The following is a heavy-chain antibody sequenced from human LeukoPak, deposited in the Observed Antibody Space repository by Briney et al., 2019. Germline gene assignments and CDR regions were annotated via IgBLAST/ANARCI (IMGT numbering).Heavy chain of an antibody. J-gene: IGHJ4*02. V-gene: IGHV3-23*01. CDR2: ISGSGDNT. CDR1: GFTFSSYA. D-gene: IGHD1-20*01. Sequence: GGSLRLSCAASGFTFSSYAMTWVRQAPGKGLEWVSAISGSGDNTYYAESVKGRFTISRDNSKNTLYLQMNSLRVEDTAVYYCARATNNWYPGFDFWGQGTLVTVSS. CDR3: ARATNNWYPGFDF.